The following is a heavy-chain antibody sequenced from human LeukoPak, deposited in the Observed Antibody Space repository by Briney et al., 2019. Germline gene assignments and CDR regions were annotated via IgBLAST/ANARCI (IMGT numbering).Heavy chain of an antibody. J-gene: IGHJ6*02. Sequence: SQTLSLTCTVSGGSISSGGYYWSWIRQHPGKGLEWIGYICYSGSTYYNPSLKSRVTISVDTSKNQFSLKLSSVTAADTAVYYCARQLGQFDYYGSGSYYKTKGMDVWGQGTTVTVSS. CDR3: ARQLGQFDYYGSGSYYKTKGMDV. D-gene: IGHD3-10*01. CDR2: ICYSGST. CDR1: GGSISSGGYY. V-gene: IGHV4-31*03.